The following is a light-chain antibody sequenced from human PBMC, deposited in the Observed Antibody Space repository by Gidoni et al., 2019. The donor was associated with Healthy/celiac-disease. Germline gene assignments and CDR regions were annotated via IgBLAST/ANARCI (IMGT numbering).Light chain of an antibody. CDR3: LLSYSGARPWV. CDR2: YTS. J-gene: IGLJ3*02. Sequence: QAVVTPAPSLTVSPGGTVTLTCGSSTGAVTSGHSPYWFQQKPGQAPRTLIYYTSNKHSWTPARFSGSLLGGKAALTLSGAQPEDEAEYYCLLSYSGARPWVFGGGTKLTVL. CDR1: TGAVTSGHS. V-gene: IGLV7-46*01.